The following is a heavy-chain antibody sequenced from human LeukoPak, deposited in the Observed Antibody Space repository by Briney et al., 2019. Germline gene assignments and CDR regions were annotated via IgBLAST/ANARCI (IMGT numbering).Heavy chain of an antibody. Sequence: ASVKVSCKASGYTSTGYYMHWVRQAPGQGLEWMGWINPNSGGTNYAQKFQGRVTMTRDTSISTAYMELSRLRSDDTAVYYCARDPIPKYIAARPAWFDPWGQGTLVTVSS. D-gene: IGHD6-6*01. J-gene: IGHJ5*02. CDR1: GYTSTGYY. V-gene: IGHV1-2*02. CDR3: ARDPIPKYIAARPAWFDP. CDR2: INPNSGGT.